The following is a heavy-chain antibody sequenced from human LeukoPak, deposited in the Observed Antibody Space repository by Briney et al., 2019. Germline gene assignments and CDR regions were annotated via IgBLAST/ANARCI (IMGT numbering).Heavy chain of an antibody. V-gene: IGHV3-48*03. D-gene: IGHD5-24*01. CDR1: GFTFSRYE. CDR2: ISGSDDTI. Sequence: GGSLRLSCAASGFTFSRYEMNWVRQAPGKGLEWISYISGSDDTIYYADSVKGRFTISRDNAKNSLYLQMNSLRAEDTAVYHCARAPLVLQYRWWFDPWGQGTLVIVSS. CDR3: ARAPLVLQYRWWFDP. J-gene: IGHJ5*02.